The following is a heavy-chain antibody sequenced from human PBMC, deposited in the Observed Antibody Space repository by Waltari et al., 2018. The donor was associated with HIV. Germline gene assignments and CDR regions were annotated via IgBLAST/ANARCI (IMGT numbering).Heavy chain of an antibody. D-gene: IGHD4-17*01. CDR2: MNPKTGNT. J-gene: IGHJ4*02. CDR3: ARQGAGDYGDYLFDY. CDR1: GYPFSDHD. Sequence: QVQLVQSGTEVKEPGASLKVSCKASGYPFSDHDINWVRQDPGQGLEWMGWMNPKTGNTGFAQTLQGRVILTRDASMNTAYMELNNLTSGDTAVYYCARQGAGDYGDYLFDYWGQGTLLTVSS. V-gene: IGHV1-8*01.